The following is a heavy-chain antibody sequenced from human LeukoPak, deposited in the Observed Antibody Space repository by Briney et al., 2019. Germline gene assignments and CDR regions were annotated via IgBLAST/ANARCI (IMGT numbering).Heavy chain of an antibody. CDR1: GFTVSSNY. J-gene: IGHJ4*02. CDR3: ARVEEGHFDY. V-gene: IGHV3-53*01. CDR2: IYSGRST. Sequence: PGGSLRLSCAASGFTVSSNYMSWVRQAPGKGLEWVSVIYSGRSTYYADSVKGRFTISRDNSKNTLYLQMNSLRAEDTAVYYCARVEEGHFDYWGQGTLVTVSS.